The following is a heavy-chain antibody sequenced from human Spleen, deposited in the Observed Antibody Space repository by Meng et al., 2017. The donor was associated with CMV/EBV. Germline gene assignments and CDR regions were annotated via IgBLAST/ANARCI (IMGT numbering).Heavy chain of an antibody. Sequence: FSLSTSGVGVGWVRQPPGKALEWLARIYWNDGRRYSPSLKSRLTITKDTSKNQVVLTMTNMDPVDAATYYCAHSKPIVATIGGWFDPWGQGTLVTVSS. CDR2: IYWNDGR. CDR1: FSLSTSGVG. CDR3: AHSKPIVATIGGWFDP. J-gene: IGHJ5*02. D-gene: IGHD5-12*01. V-gene: IGHV2-5*01.